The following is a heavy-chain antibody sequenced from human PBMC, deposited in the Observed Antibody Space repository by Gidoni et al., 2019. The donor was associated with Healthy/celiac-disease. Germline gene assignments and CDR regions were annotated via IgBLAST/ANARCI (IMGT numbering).Heavy chain of an antibody. Sequence: QVQLQESGPGLVKPSETLSLTCTVSGGSISSYYWSWIRQPPGKGLEWIGYIYYSGSTNYNPSLKSRVTISVDTSKNQFSLKLSSVTAADTAVYYCARVGIVGPRGYFDYWGQGTLVTVSS. CDR2: IYYSGST. D-gene: IGHD1-26*01. J-gene: IGHJ4*02. V-gene: IGHV4-59*01. CDR1: GGSISSYY. CDR3: ARVGIVGPRGYFDY.